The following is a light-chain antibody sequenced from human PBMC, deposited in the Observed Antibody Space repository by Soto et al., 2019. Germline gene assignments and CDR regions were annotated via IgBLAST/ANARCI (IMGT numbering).Light chain of an antibody. CDR2: SSN. V-gene: IGLV1-44*01. CDR3: AAWDDSLNGHI. CDR1: SSNIGSNS. J-gene: IGLJ1*01. Sequence: QPALTQPHSASGTPGQRVTISCSGSSSNIGSNSVHWFQQVPGTAPKPLIYSSNQRPSGVPERFSGSKSGTSASLAISGLQSEDEADYYCAAWDDSLNGHIFGTGTKVTVL.